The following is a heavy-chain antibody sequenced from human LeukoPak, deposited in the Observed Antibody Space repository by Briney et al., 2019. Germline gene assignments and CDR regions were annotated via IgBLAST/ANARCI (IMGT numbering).Heavy chain of an antibody. J-gene: IGHJ6*02. CDR1: GGSISSYY. Sequence: PSETLSLTCTVSGGSISSYYWSWIRQPPGKGLEWIGYIYYSGSTNYNPSLKSRVTISVDTSKNQSSLKLSSVTAADTAVYYCARAPPTYCSSTSCYAGLVDVWGQGTTVTVSS. V-gene: IGHV4-59*01. CDR2: IYYSGST. CDR3: ARAPPTYCSSTSCYAGLVDV. D-gene: IGHD2-2*01.